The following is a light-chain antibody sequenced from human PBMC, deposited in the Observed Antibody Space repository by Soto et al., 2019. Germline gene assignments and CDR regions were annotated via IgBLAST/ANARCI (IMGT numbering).Light chain of an antibody. J-gene: IGKJ3*01. Sequence: EIVLTQSPATLSLSPGERATLSCRASQSVSSLLAWYQQKPGQAPRLLIYDASNRATGIPARFSGSGSGTDFTLTISSLEPEDFAVYSCQQYGGSPLFTFGPGTRVDFK. CDR1: QSVSSL. CDR3: QQYGGSPLFT. V-gene: IGKV3-11*01. CDR2: DAS.